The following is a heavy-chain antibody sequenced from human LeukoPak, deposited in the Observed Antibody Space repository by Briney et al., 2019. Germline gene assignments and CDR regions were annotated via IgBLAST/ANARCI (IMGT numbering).Heavy chain of an antibody. CDR1: GGSSSVYY. V-gene: IGHV4-34*01. CDR2: INHSGST. CDR3: ARLFCYSTACYVDS. Sequence: SETLSVTCAVYGGSSSVYYWSWIRQPPGKGLEWIGEINHSGSTKFNPSLKSRVTLSIDTSRNQFSLNLSSVTAADTAVYYCARLFCYSTACYVDSWGQGTLVTVSS. D-gene: IGHD2-2*01. J-gene: IGHJ4*02.